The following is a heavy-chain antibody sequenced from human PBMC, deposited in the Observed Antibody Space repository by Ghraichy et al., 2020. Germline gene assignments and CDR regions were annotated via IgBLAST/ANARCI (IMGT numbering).Heavy chain of an antibody. V-gene: IGHV1-46*01. CDR3: ARGTTVTTEFDS. CDR2: VNPSGGST. D-gene: IGHD4-17*01. Sequence: ASVKVSCKASGYTFTKYYINWVRQAPGQGLEWMGVVNPSGGSTTYGQRFQDRVTMTRDTYTSTVYMELSTLRSEDTAVYYCARGTTVTTEFDSWGQGTLVTVSS. J-gene: IGHJ4*02. CDR1: GYTFTKYY.